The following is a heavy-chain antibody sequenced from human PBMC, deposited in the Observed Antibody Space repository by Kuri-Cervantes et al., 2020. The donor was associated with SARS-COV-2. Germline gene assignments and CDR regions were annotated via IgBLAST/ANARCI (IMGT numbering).Heavy chain of an antibody. CDR3: ARAGYYRGMSWFDP. V-gene: IGHV3-21*01. J-gene: IGHJ5*02. D-gene: IGHD1-14*01. CDR2: ISSSSSYI. CDR1: GFTFSSYA. Sequence: GESLKISCAASGFTFSSYAMSWVRQAPGKGLEWVSSISSSSSYIYYADSVKGRFTISRDNAKNSLYLQMNSLRAEDTAVYYCARAGYYRGMSWFDPWGQGTLVTVSS.